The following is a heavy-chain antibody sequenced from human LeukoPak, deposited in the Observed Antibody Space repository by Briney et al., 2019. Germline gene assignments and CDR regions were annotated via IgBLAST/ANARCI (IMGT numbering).Heavy chain of an antibody. J-gene: IGHJ6*03. D-gene: IGHD4-23*01. CDR3: AREAVTTVVTPYYYYMDV. CDR2: IYYSGST. CDR1: GGSISSHY. V-gene: IGHV4-59*11. Sequence: SETLSLTCTVSGGSISSHYWSWIRQPPGKGLEWIGYIYYSGSTNYNPSLKSRVTISVDTSKNQFSLKLSSVTAADTAVYYCAREAVTTVVTPYYYYMDVWGKGTTVTVSS.